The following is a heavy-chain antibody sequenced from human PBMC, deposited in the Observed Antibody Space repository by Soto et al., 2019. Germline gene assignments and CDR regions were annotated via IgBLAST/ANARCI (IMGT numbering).Heavy chain of an antibody. CDR2: ISGYNGDT. Sequence: QGQLVQSGAEVKKPGASVKVSXXASGXTFTRYGISXVRQAXGQGLEWMGWISGYNGDTKYAQKFQGRVTMTIDTSTTTTYMELRSLTSDDTAVYYCAKNGXXXYXXYGMDVWGQGTTVTVSS. CDR1: GXTFTRYG. J-gene: IGHJ6*02. V-gene: IGHV1-18*01. CDR3: AKNGXXXYXXYGMDV. D-gene: IGHD2-8*01.